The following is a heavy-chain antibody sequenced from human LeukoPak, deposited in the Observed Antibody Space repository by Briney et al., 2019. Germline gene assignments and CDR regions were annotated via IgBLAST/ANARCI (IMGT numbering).Heavy chain of an antibody. J-gene: IGHJ4*02. V-gene: IGHV4-30-2*01. CDR3: ASQLPFDY. D-gene: IGHD1-7*01. CDR2: IYHSGST. CDR1: GGYISSGGYY. Sequence: PSETLSLTCTVSGGYISSGGYYWSWIRQPPGKGLEWIGYIYHSGSTYYNPSLKSRVTISVDRSKNQFSLKLSSVTAADTAAYYCASQLPFDYWGQGTLVTVSS.